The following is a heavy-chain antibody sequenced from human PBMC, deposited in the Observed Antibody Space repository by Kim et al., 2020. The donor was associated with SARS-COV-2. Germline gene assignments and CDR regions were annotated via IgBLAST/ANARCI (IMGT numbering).Heavy chain of an antibody. V-gene: IGHV3-23*01. D-gene: IGHD3-3*01. CDR3: AKASNPPFGDPIFGVAGRYYYGMDV. Sequence: GGSLRLSCAASGFTFSSYAMSWVRQAPGKGLEWVSAISGSGGSTYYADSVKGRFTISRDNSKNTLYLQMNSLRAEDTAVYYCAKASNPPFGDPIFGVAGRYYYGMDVWGQGTTVTVSS. CDR1: GFTFSSYA. J-gene: IGHJ6*02. CDR2: ISGSGGST.